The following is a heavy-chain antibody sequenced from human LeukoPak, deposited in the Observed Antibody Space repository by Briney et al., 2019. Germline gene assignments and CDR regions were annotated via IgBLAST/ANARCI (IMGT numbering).Heavy chain of an antibody. CDR2: ISDSSSYT. V-gene: IGHV3-21*05. CDR1: GFTFSSYE. D-gene: IGHD6-19*01. Sequence: GGSLRLSCAASGFTFSSYEMNWVRQAPGKGLEWVSYISDSSSYTNYADSVKGRFTISRDNAKNSLYLQMNSLRAEDTAVYYCAREGMYSGALSGADYWGQGTLVTVSS. CDR3: AREGMYSGALSGADY. J-gene: IGHJ4*02.